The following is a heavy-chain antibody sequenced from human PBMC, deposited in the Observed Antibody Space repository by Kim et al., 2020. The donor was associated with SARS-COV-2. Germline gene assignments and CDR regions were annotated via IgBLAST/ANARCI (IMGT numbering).Heavy chain of an antibody. Sequence: GGSLRLSCAASGFTFSSYAMSWVRQAPGKGLEWVSAISGSGGSTYYADSVKGRFTISRDNSKNTLYLQMNSLRAEDTAVYYCAKVGPIDYYDSSGYYYFDYWGQGTLVTVSS. J-gene: IGHJ4*02. D-gene: IGHD3-22*01. V-gene: IGHV3-23*01. CDR3: AKVGPIDYYDSSGYYYFDY. CDR1: GFTFSSYA. CDR2: ISGSGGST.